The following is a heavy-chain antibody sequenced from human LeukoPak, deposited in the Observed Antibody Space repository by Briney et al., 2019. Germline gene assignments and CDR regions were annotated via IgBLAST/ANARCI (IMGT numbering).Heavy chain of an antibody. D-gene: IGHD2-2*01. CDR1: GFTVSSNY. CDR3: VKDRCDRTTCPEV. CDR2: IYSGGST. Sequence: GGSLTLSWAASGFTVSSNYMSWVRQAPGKGMEWVSVIYSGGSTYYADSVKGRFTISRDNSKNTLHLQMSSLRAEDTALYYCVKDRCDRTTCPEVWGQGTLVTVSS. J-gene: IGHJ4*02. V-gene: IGHV3-66*01.